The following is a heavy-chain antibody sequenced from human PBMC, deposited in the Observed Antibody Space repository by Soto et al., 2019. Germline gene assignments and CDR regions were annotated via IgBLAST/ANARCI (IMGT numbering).Heavy chain of an antibody. CDR3: ARDSVGSSWSYFDY. CDR2: IYHSGST. CDR1: GGSISSGGYS. Sequence: SETLSLTCAVSGGSISSGGYSWSWIRQPPGKGLEWIGYIYHSGSTYYNPSLKSRVTISVDRSKNQFSLKLSSVTAADTAVYYCARDSVGSSWSYFDYWGQGTLVTVSS. D-gene: IGHD6-13*01. J-gene: IGHJ4*02. V-gene: IGHV4-30-2*01.